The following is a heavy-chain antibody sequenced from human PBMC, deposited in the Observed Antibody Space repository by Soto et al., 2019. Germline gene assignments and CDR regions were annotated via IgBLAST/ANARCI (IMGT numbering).Heavy chain of an antibody. CDR1: GFTFSSYA. V-gene: IGHV3-64D*08. D-gene: IGHD6-6*01. Sequence: GGSLRLSCSASGFTFSSYALHWVRQAPGKGLEYVSAISSNGGSTYYADSVKGRFTISRDNSKNTLYLQMSSLRAEDTAVYYCVKDRTGSSSSFYFDYWGQGTLVTVSS. CDR3: VKDRTGSSSSFYFDY. J-gene: IGHJ4*02. CDR2: ISSNGGST.